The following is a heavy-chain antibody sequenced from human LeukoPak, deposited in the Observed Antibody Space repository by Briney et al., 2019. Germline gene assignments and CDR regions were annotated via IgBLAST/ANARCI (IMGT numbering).Heavy chain of an antibody. Sequence: ASVKVSCKASGYSFTSSYMHWVRQAPGQGLEWMGIINPSGGSTTYAQEFLGRVTMTRDTSTTTFYMELSSLRSEDTAIYYCAREVAAAGFDAFDIWGQGIMVTVSS. J-gene: IGHJ3*02. CDR1: GYSFTSSY. V-gene: IGHV1-46*01. CDR2: INPSGGST. D-gene: IGHD6-13*01. CDR3: AREVAAAGFDAFDI.